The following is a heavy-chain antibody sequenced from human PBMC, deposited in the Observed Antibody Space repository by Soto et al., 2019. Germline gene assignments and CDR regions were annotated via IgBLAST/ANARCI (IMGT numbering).Heavy chain of an antibody. Sequence: SETLSLTCTVSGGSISSGDYYWSWIRQPPGKGLEWIGYIYYSGSTYYNPSLKSRVTISVDTSKNQFSLKLSSVTAADTAVYYCARDAQGGYCSSTSCYRNYYYGMDVWGQGTTVTVSS. CDR2: IYYSGST. CDR1: GGSISSGDYY. D-gene: IGHD2-2*01. V-gene: IGHV4-30-4*01. CDR3: ARDAQGGYCSSTSCYRNYYYGMDV. J-gene: IGHJ6*02.